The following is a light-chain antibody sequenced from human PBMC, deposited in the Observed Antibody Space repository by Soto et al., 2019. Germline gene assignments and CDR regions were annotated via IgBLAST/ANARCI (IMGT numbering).Light chain of an antibody. Sequence: QSVLTQPASVSGSPGQSITISCSGTSSDVGSYDHVAWYQQFPGKTPKLMIYEVSNRPSGVSSRFSGSKSGNTAFLTISGLQPEDEADYYCSSFTGPTTLDVFGTGTKLTVL. V-gene: IGLV2-14*01. CDR3: SSFTGPTTLDV. J-gene: IGLJ1*01. CDR2: EVS. CDR1: SSDVGSYDH.